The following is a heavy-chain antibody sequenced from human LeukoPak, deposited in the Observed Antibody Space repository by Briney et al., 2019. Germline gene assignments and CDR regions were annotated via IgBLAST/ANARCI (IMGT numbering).Heavy chain of an antibody. V-gene: IGHV3-66*01. CDR3: ARDTYDILTGYYDY. D-gene: IGHD3-9*01. CDR1: GFTVSSNY. CDR2: IYSGGST. J-gene: IGHJ4*02. Sequence: GGSLRLSCAASGFTVSSNYMSWVRQAPGKGLEWVSVIYSGGSTYYADSVKGRLTISRDNSKNTLYLQMNSLRAEDTAVYYCARDTYDILTGYYDYWGQGTLVTVSS.